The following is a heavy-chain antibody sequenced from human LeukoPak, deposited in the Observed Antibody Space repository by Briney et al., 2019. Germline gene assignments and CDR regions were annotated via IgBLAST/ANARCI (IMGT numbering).Heavy chain of an antibody. Sequence: SETLSLTRTVSGGSISSYYWSWIRQPPGKGLEWIGYIYYSGSTNYNPSLKSRVTISVDTSKNQFSLKLSSVTAADTAVYYCARDNAAGPLRTDYYYGMDVWGQGTTVTVSS. CDR2: IYYSGST. V-gene: IGHV4-59*01. CDR1: GGSISSYY. CDR3: ARDNAAGPLRTDYYYGMDV. D-gene: IGHD6-19*01. J-gene: IGHJ6*02.